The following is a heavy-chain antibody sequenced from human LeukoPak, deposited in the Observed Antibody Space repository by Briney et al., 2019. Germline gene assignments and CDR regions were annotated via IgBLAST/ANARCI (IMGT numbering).Heavy chain of an antibody. Sequence: SETLSLTCAVYGGSFSGYYWSWIRQPPGKGLEGIGEINYSGSTNYNPSLKSRVTISVDTSKNQFSLKLSSATAADTAVYYCASMVRGVIKWFDPWGQGTLVTVSS. J-gene: IGHJ5*02. CDR2: INYSGST. D-gene: IGHD3-10*01. CDR1: GGSFSGYY. CDR3: ASMVRGVIKWFDP. V-gene: IGHV4-34*01.